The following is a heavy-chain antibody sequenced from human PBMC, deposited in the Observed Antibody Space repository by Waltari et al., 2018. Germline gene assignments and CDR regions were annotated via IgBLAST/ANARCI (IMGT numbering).Heavy chain of an antibody. CDR1: GFTFSSYA. CDR3: AREWVEQQPLGYFDY. V-gene: IGHV3-30-3*01. J-gene: IGHJ4*02. D-gene: IGHD6-13*01. Sequence: QVQLVESGGGVVQPGRSMRLSCAASGFTFSSYAMHWVRQAQGKGLDWVAVISYDGSNKYYADSVKGRFTISRDNSKNTLYLQMNSLRAEDTAVYYCAREWVEQQPLGYFDYWGQGTLVTVSS. CDR2: ISYDGSNK.